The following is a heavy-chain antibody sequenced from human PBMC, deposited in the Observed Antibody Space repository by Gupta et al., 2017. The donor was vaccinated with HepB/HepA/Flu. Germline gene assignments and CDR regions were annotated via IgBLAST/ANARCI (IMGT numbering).Heavy chain of an antibody. CDR3: VVSGWYRLQYFDL. Sequence: QVQLVQSGAEVKQPGASVKVSCKASGYTFTGYYMPWVRQAPGQGLEWMGWINPNSGSTNYAQKFQGRVTMTRDTSISTAYMELSRLRSDDTAVYYCVVSGWYRLQYFDLRGRGTLVTVSS. D-gene: IGHD6-19*01. CDR1: GYTFTGYY. V-gene: IGHV1-2*02. J-gene: IGHJ2*01. CDR2: INPNSGST.